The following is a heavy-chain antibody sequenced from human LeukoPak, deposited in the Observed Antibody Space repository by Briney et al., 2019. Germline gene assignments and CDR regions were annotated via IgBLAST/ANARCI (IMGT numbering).Heavy chain of an antibody. CDR1: GGSISSYY. Sequence: PSETLSLTCTVPGGSISSYYWSWIRQPPGKGLEWIGYIYYSGSTNYNPSLKSRVTISVDTSKNQFSLKLSSVTAADTAVYYCARRGNDFWSGYPSQRLYKQNWFDPWGQGTLVTVSS. D-gene: IGHD3-3*01. J-gene: IGHJ5*02. CDR2: IYYSGST. V-gene: IGHV4-59*12. CDR3: ARRGNDFWSGYPSQRLYKQNWFDP.